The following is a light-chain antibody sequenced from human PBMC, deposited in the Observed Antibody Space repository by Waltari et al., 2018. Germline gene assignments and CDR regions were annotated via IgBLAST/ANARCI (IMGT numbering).Light chain of an antibody. CDR3: SSYRSSAIVV. CDR2: EVI. V-gene: IGLV2-14*01. J-gene: IGLJ2*01. CDR1: NFDVGGHTF. Sequence: QSALTQPASVSGSPGQSITITCTGTNFDVGGHTFVSWYQQHPGKAPKLLILEVINRPSGISDRFSGSKSGNTAYLTISGLQAEDEADYYCSSYRSSAIVVFGGGTKVTVL.